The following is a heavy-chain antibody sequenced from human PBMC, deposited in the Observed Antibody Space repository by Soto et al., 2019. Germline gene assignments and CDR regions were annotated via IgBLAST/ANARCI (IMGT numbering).Heavy chain of an antibody. J-gene: IGHJ6*02. CDR2: INSDGSST. D-gene: IGHD6-25*01. V-gene: IGHV3-74*01. Sequence: PGGSLRLSCAASGFTFSSYWMHWVRQAPGKGLVWVSRINSDGSSTSYADSVKGRFTISRDNAKNTLYLQMNSLRAEDTAVYYCARIAAPTLGYCGMDVWGQGTAVTVSS. CDR1: GFTFSSYW. CDR3: ARIAAPTLGYCGMDV.